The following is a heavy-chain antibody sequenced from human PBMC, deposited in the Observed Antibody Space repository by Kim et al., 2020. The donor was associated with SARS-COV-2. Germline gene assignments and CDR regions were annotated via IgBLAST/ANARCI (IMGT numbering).Heavy chain of an antibody. V-gene: IGHV1-69*13. J-gene: IGHJ4*02. CDR2: IIPIFGTA. Sequence: SVKVSCKASGGTFSSYAISWVRQAPGQGLEWMGGIIPIFGTANYAQKFQGRVTITADESTSTAYMELSSLRSEDTAVYYCARDPDRGGGFDYWGQGTLVTVSS. CDR1: GGTFSSYA. D-gene: IGHD3-10*01. CDR3: ARDPDRGGGFDY.